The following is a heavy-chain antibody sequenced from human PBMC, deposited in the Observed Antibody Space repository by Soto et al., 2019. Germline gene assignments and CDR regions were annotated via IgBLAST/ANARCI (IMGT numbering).Heavy chain of an antibody. Sequence: SVKVSCKASGGTFSSYAISWVRQAPGQGLEWMGGIIPIFGTANYAQRFQGRVTITADESTSTAYMELSSLRSEDTAVYYCARLPRQYYYDSSGYWGAFDIWGQGTMVTVSS. CDR3: ARLPRQYYYDSSGYWGAFDI. J-gene: IGHJ3*02. CDR1: GGTFSSYA. D-gene: IGHD3-22*01. CDR2: IIPIFGTA. V-gene: IGHV1-69*13.